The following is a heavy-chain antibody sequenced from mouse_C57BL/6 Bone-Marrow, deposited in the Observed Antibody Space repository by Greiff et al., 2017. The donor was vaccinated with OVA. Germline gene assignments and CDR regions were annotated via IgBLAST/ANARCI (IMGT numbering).Heavy chain of an antibody. CDR1: GFTFSSYT. Sequence: EVMLVESGGGLVKPGGSLKLSCAASGFTFSSYTMSWVRQTPEKRLEWVATISGGGGNTYYPDSVKGRFTISRDNAKNTLYLQMSSLRSEDTALYYCARQGIYYYGSSYAMDYWGQGTSVTVSS. J-gene: IGHJ4*01. D-gene: IGHD1-1*01. CDR3: ARQGIYYYGSSYAMDY. CDR2: ISGGGGNT. V-gene: IGHV5-9*01.